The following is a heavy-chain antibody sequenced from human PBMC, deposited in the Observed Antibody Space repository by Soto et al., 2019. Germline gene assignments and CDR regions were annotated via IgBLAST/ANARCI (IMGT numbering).Heavy chain of an antibody. J-gene: IGHJ5*02. V-gene: IGHV4-59*01. CDR3: ARARPTSIITMVRGVLNWFDP. Sequence: ETLSLTCSVSGGSISSYYWSWIRQPPGKGLECIGYINYSGSTNYNPSLKSRVTISVDTSKNQFSLKVSSVTAADTAVYYCARARPTSIITMVRGVLNWFDPWGQGTLVTVSS. D-gene: IGHD3-10*01. CDR2: INYSGST. CDR1: GGSISSYY.